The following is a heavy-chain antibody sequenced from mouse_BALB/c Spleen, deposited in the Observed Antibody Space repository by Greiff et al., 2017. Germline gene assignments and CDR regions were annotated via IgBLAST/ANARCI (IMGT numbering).Heavy chain of an antibody. J-gene: IGHJ2*01. D-gene: IGHD2-1*01. CDR2: INPGSGGT. V-gene: IGHV1-54*01. Sequence: VQLQQSGAELVRPGTSVKVSCKASGYAFTNYLIEWVKQRPGQGLEWIGVINPGSGGTNYNEKFKGKATLTADKSSSTAYMQLSSLTSDDSAVYFCARSGGNYYFDYWGQGTTLTVSS. CDR3: ARSGGNYYFDY. CDR1: GYAFTNYL.